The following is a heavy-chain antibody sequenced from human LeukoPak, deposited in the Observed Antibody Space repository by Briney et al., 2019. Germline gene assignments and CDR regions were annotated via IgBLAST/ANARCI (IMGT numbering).Heavy chain of an antibody. D-gene: IGHD4-17*01. J-gene: IGHJ3*02. CDR1: GYTFTGYY. CDR2: INPNSGGT. CDR3: ARNYGDLRRGAFDI. Sequence: ASVKVSCKASGYTFTGYYMHWVRQAPGQGLEWMGWINPNSGGTNSAQTFQGRVTMTRDTSISTAYMELSRLRSDDTAVYYCARNYGDLRRGAFDIWGQGTMVTVSS. V-gene: IGHV1-2*02.